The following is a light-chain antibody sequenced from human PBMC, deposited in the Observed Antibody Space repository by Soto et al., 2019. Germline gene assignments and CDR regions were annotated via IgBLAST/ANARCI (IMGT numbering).Light chain of an antibody. V-gene: IGKV1-5*01. J-gene: IGKJ4*01. Sequence: DIQMTHSPSTLSSSLGDRVTITCRASQSIRPWLAWYQQKPGKAPKLLIYDASTLQSGVPSRFSGSGSGTEFTLTITSLQSDDFATYYCQQYNSYSAITFGGGTKVDIK. CDR2: DAS. CDR1: QSIRPW. CDR3: QQYNSYSAIT.